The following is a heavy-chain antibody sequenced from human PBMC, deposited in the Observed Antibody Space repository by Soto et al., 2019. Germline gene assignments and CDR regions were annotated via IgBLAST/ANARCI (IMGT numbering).Heavy chain of an antibody. V-gene: IGHV1-46*01. J-gene: IGHJ5*02. CDR1: GYTFTSYY. D-gene: IGHD6-25*01. Sequence: ASVKVSCKACGYTFTSYYMHWVRQAPGQGLEWMGIINPSGGSTSYAQKFQGRFTISRDNSKNTLYLQMNSLRAEDTAVYYCAKDRGIAAAPWFDPWGQGTLVTVSS. CDR3: AKDRGIAAAPWFDP. CDR2: INPSGGST.